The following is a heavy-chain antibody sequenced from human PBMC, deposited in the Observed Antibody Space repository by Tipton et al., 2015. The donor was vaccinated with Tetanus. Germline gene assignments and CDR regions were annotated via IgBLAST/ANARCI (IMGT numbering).Heavy chain of an antibody. CDR3: AKDSRFLEWLFPYYFDY. D-gene: IGHD3-3*01. V-gene: IGHV3-23*01. CDR1: GFTFSSYA. CDR2: ISGSGGST. J-gene: IGHJ4*02. Sequence: SLRLSCAASGFTFSSYAMSWVRQAPGKGLEWVSAISGSGGSTYYADSVKGRFTISRDNSKNTLYLQMNSLRAEDTAVYYCAKDSRFLEWLFPYYFDYWGQGTLVTVSS.